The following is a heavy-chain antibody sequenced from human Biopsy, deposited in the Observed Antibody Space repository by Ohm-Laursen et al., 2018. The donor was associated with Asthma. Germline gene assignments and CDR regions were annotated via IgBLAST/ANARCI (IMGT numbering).Heavy chain of an antibody. V-gene: IGHV4-4*03. CDR1: GDSISSNSW. CDR3: ARGSSSRLSQWELLVSGGKGAHSYYGMDV. J-gene: IGHJ6*02. D-gene: IGHD1-26*01. CDR2: IYYSGST. Sequence: PGTLSLTCAVSGDSISSNSWWTWVRQSPGRGLEWIGEIYYSGSTNYHPSLKGRVTISVAKSKNQFSLRLTSVTAADTAVYYCARGSSSRLSQWELLVSGGKGAHSYYGMDVWGQGTTVTVSS.